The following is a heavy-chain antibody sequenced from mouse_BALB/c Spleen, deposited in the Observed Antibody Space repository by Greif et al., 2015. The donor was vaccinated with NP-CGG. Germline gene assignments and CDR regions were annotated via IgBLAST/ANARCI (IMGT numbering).Heavy chain of an antibody. J-gene: IGHJ2*01. CDR1: GYAFSSYW. CDR3: ARSQGYYFDY. Sequence: QVQLQQSGAELVRPGSSVKISCKASGYAFSSYWMNGVKQRPGQGLEWIGQIYPGDGDTNYNGKFKGKATLTADKSSSTAYMQLRSLKSEDSAVYFCARSQGYYFDYWGQGTTLTVSS. CDR2: IYPGDGDT. V-gene: IGHV1-80*01.